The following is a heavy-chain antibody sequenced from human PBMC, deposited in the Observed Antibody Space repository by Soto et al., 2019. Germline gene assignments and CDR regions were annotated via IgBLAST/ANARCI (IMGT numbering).Heavy chain of an antibody. CDR1: GYTFTSYA. Sequence: GASVKVSCKASGYTFTSYAMHWVRQAPGQRLEWMGWINAGNGNTKYSQKFQGRVTITRDTSASTAYMELSSLRSEDAAVYYCARVVTGDYYDSSGPFDYWGQGTLVTVS. CDR3: ARVVTGDYYDSSGPFDY. CDR2: INAGNGNT. D-gene: IGHD3-22*01. J-gene: IGHJ4*02. V-gene: IGHV1-3*01.